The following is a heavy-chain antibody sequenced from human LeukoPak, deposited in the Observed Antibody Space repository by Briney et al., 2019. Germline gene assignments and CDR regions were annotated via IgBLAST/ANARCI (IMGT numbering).Heavy chain of an antibody. CDR2: IYYSGSP. CDR1: GASITDYY. CDR3: AYGGDAYKTGY. V-gene: IGHV4-59*01. Sequence: MSSEILSLTCTASGASITDYYWSWIRQPPAKGLEWIGYIYYSGSPNYNPSLKSRVTLSLDTSQNQFSLKLTSVTAADTAVYYCAYGGDAYKTGYWGQGTLVTVSS. D-gene: IGHD5-24*01. J-gene: IGHJ4*02.